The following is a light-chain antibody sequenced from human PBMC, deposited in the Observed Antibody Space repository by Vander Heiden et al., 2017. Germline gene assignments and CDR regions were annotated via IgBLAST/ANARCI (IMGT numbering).Light chain of an antibody. Sequence: DLQLTQSPSFLSASVGDRLTITCRASQGISSHLAWYQQKPGKAPKLLMYAASTLQSGVPSRFGGSGSGTEFTLTISSLQPEDLATYYCQQFNSYPLTFGGGTKVEIK. V-gene: IGKV1-9*01. CDR3: QQFNSYPLT. CDR2: AAS. CDR1: QGISSH. J-gene: IGKJ4*01.